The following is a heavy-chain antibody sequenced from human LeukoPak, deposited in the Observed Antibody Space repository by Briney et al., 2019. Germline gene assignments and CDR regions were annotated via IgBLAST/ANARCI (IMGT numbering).Heavy chain of an antibody. CDR2: INHRGST. J-gene: IGHJ3*02. V-gene: IGHV4-34*01. CDR1: GGSFSGYY. D-gene: IGHD3-22*01. Sequence: PSQTLSLTCAVYGGSFSGYYWSWIRQPPGKGLEWIGEINHRGSTNYNPSLKSRVPISVDTSKNQFSLKLSSVTAADTAVYYCASLAHYYDSSGYWEGAFDIWGQGTMVTVSS. CDR3: ASLAHYYDSSGYWEGAFDI.